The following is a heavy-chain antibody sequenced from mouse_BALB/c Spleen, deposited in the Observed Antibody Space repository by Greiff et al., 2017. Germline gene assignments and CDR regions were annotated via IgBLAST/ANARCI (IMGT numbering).Heavy chain of an antibody. J-gene: IGHJ4*01. V-gene: IGHV1-37*01. CDR2: INPYSGDT. D-gene: IGHD1-1*01. CDR1: GYSFTGYF. CDR3: ERASGRSEDAMDY. Sequence: VQLLQSGPGLVKPGASVKISCTASGYSFTGYFMSWVNQSPGKSLEWIGRINPYSGDTFYNQKFKGKATLTVDKSTSTDHLELLRLTSEDAAIYYCERASGRSEDAMDYWGQGTTVTVSS.